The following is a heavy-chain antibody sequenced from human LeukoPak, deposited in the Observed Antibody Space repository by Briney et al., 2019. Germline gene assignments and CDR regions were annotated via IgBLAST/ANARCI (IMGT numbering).Heavy chain of an antibody. D-gene: IGHD1-26*01. V-gene: IGHV3-23*01. CDR2: ISGSGDNT. J-gene: IGHJ4*02. CDR3: AKGGSGSYYDRFDS. CDR1: GFTFSTYV. Sequence: GGSLRLSCAASGFTFSTYVMSWVRHAPGEGLEWVSAISGSGDNTYYADSVKGRFTISRDNSKNTVYMQMNSLRGEDTAVYYCAKGGSGSYYDRFDSWGQGTLVTVSS.